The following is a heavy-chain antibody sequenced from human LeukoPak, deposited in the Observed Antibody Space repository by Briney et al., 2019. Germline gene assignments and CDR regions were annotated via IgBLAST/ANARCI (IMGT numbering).Heavy chain of an antibody. CDR2: ISRGRPTI. V-gene: IGHV3-48*02. CDR1: GFTFSSYS. J-gene: IGHJ4*02. Sequence: GGSLRLSCAASGFTFSSYSMNWVRQAPGKGLEWVSYISRGRPTIHYADSVKGRFTISRDNAKNSLYLQMNSLRDEDTAVYYCTRDLEALDNWGQGTLVTVSS. CDR3: TRDLEALDN.